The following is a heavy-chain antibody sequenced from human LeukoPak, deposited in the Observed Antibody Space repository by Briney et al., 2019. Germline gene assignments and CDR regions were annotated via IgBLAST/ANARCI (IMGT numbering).Heavy chain of an antibody. CDR3: ARGPSNYDFWSGYLWIDY. J-gene: IGHJ4*02. V-gene: IGHV7-4-1*02. CDR2: INTNTGTP. D-gene: IGHD3-3*01. Sequence: ASVKVSCKASGYTFTTYAMNWVRQAPGQGLEWMGWINTNTGTPTYAQGFTGRFVFSLDTSCSTAYLQISSLKAEDTAVYYCARGPSNYDFWSGYLWIDYWGQGTLVTVSS. CDR1: GYTFTTYA.